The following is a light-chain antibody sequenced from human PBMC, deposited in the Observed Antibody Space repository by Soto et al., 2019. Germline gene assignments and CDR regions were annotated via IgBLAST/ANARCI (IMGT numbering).Light chain of an antibody. V-gene: IGKV2-28*01. CDR3: MQALQTPKS. Sequence: DIVMTQSPLSLPVTPGEPASISCRSSQSLLHSNGYNYLDWYLQKPGQSPQLLIYLGSNRASGVPDRFSGGGSGTDFTLKISRVEAEDVGVYYCMQALQTPKSFGQGTKVEI. J-gene: IGKJ1*01. CDR2: LGS. CDR1: QSLLHSNGYNY.